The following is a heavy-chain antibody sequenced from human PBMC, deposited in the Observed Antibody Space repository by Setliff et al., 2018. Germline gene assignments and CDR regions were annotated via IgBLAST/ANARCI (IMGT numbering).Heavy chain of an antibody. CDR1: GGPISSSSYY. J-gene: IGHJ6*02. CDR2: IYYSGTT. Sequence: SETLSLTCTVSGGPISSSSYYWGWIRQPPGKGLEWIGSIYYSGTTYYNPSLKSRVTISVDTSKNQFSLKLSSVTAADTAVYYCARVAQYSSSSFYYYYYGMDVWGQGTTVTVSS. D-gene: IGHD6-6*01. V-gene: IGHV4-39*07. CDR3: ARVAQYSSSSFYYYYYGMDV.